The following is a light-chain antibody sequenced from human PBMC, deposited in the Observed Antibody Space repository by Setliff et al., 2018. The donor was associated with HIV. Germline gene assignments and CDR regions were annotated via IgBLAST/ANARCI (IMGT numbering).Light chain of an antibody. CDR2: DVS. Sequence: QSALAQPASVSGSPGQSITISCTGSRSDIGTYNYVSWYQQHPGKAPKLMIYDVSNRPSGVSDRFSGSKSGNTASLTIPGVQAEDEADYYCSSYTTSSTRVLGTGTKVTVL. CDR1: RSDIGTYNY. J-gene: IGLJ1*01. V-gene: IGLV2-14*01. CDR3: SSYTTSSTRV.